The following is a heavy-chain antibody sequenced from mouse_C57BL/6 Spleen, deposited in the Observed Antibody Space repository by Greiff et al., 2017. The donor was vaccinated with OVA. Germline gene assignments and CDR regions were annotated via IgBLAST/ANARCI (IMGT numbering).Heavy chain of an antibody. J-gene: IGHJ2*01. V-gene: IGHV1-53*01. CDR3: ARAPLDD. CDR2: IYPGNGGT. Sequence: QVQLQQPGTELVKPGASVKLSCKASGYTFTSYWMHWVKQRPGQGLEWIGNIYPGNGGTNYNEKFKGKATLTADKSSSTAYMQLSSLTSEDSAGNYCARAPLDDWGQGTTLTVAS. CDR1: GYTFTSYW.